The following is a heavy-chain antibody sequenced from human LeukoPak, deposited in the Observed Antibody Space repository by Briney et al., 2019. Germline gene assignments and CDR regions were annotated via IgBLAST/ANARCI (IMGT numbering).Heavy chain of an antibody. Sequence: VKVSCKASGYTFTGYYMHWVRQAPGQGLEWMGWINPNSGGTNYAQKFQGRVTMTRDTSISTAYMELSRLRSDDTAVYYCARALFPYCSGGSCYAGGDYWGQGTLVTVSS. V-gene: IGHV1-2*02. CDR3: ARALFPYCSGGSCYAGGDY. D-gene: IGHD2-15*01. CDR1: GYTFTGYY. CDR2: INPNSGGT. J-gene: IGHJ4*02.